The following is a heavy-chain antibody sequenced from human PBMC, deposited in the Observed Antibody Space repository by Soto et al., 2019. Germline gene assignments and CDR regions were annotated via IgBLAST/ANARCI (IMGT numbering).Heavy chain of an antibody. CDR3: ARVAVAPRGIDY. CDR1: GFTFSSSW. CDR2: IIGDGNGA. Sequence: EVQLVESGGGLVQPGGSLRLSCVASGFTFSSSWMHWVRQAPGKGLVWLSRIIGDGNGADYADSMKGRFTISRDNAKNIVYLQMDSLRIEDTALYYCARVAVAPRGIDYWGQGTLVTVSS. V-gene: IGHV3-74*01. J-gene: IGHJ4*02. D-gene: IGHD6-19*01.